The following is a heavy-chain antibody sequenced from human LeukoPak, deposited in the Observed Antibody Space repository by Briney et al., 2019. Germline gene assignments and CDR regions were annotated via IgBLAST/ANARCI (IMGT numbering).Heavy chain of an antibody. Sequence: SETLSLTCTVSGGSIGTYYWSWVRQSPGKGLEWIGYIYVTGNRYNPSLQSRVTISVDTSRNQFFLKMSSMTAADTAVYYCARHIGGGIEDMDVWGKGTKVTVSS. CDR1: GGSIGTYY. V-gene: IGHV4-59*08. D-gene: IGHD3-16*02. CDR3: ARHIGGGIEDMDV. CDR2: IYVTGN. J-gene: IGHJ6*03.